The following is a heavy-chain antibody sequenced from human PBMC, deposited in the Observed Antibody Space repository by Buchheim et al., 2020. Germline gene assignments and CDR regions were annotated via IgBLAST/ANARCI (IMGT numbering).Heavy chain of an antibody. Sequence: QVQLQESGPGLVKPSQTLSLTCTVSGGPISSGGYYWTWIRQHPGKGLEWIGYIYYSGCTYYNPSLKRRVTISVAPPKNQFSLKLSSVTAADTAVYYCARDRHYDSSGYYGYFDYWGQGTL. D-gene: IGHD3-22*01. J-gene: IGHJ4*02. CDR2: IYYSGCT. CDR1: GGPISSGGYY. V-gene: IGHV4-31*03. CDR3: ARDRHYDSSGYYGYFDY.